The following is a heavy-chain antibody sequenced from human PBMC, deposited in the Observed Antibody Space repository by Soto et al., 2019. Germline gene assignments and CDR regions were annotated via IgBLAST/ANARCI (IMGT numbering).Heavy chain of an antibody. CDR3: ARSHPLFYYMDV. Sequence: QVQLVQSGAEVKKPGASVKVSCKASGYTFANYGIMWVRQAPGQGLEWMGRIGGYNGNTNHAQKFQGRFTMTTDTSTSTAYMELRSLRSDDTAVYYCARSHPLFYYMDVWGKGTTVTVSS. V-gene: IGHV1-18*01. J-gene: IGHJ6*03. CDR2: IGGYNGNT. CDR1: GYTFANYG.